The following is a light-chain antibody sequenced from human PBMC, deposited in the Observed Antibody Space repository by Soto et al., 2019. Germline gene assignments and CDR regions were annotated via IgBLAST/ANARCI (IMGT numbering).Light chain of an antibody. Sequence: DIQMTQSPSTLSASVGDRVTITCRAGQTLRTWLAWYQQKPGKAPKLLIYEVSILQSGVPSRFSGSGSGTEFSLTISCLQPDEFASYYCQQYNGYPLTFGGGTKVEFK. CDR1: QTLRTW. CDR3: QQYNGYPLT. V-gene: IGKV1-5*01. J-gene: IGKJ4*01. CDR2: EVS.